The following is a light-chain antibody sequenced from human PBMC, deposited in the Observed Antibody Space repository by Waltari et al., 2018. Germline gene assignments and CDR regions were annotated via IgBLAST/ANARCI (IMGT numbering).Light chain of an antibody. CDR2: EVS. CDR1: SSDVGSYNL. J-gene: IGLJ1*01. V-gene: IGLV2-23*02. CDR3: CSYAGSKFYV. Sequence: QSALTQPASVSGSPGQSITISCTGTSSDVGSYNLVSWYQQHPGKGPKLMIYEVSKRPSAVSNRFSGSKSGNTASLTISGLQAEDEAEYYCCSYAGSKFYVFGTGTKVTVL.